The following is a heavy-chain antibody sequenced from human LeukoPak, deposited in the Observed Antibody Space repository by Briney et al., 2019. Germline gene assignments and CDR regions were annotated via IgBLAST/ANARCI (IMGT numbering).Heavy chain of an antibody. J-gene: IGHJ4*02. CDR3: ASPSVSDYCDYAFDY. D-gene: IGHD4-17*01. CDR1: GYTFTGYY. CDR2: INPNSGGT. Sequence: ASVKVSCKASGYTFTGYYMHWVRQAPGQGLEWMGWINPNSGGTNYAQKFQGRVTMTRDTSISTAYMELSRLRSDDTAVYYCASPSVSDYCDYAFDYWGQGTLVTVSS. V-gene: IGHV1-2*02.